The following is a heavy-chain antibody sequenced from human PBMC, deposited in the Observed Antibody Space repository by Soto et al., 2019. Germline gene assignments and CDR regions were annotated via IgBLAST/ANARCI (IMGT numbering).Heavy chain of an antibody. J-gene: IGHJ5*02. V-gene: IGHV4-59*12. Sequence: SETLSLTCTVSGGSISSYYWSWIRQPPGKGLEWIGYIYYSGSTNYNPSLKSRVTISVDTSKNQFSLKLSSVTAADTAVYYCARDFAPLAAGTSNWFDPWGQGTLVTV. CDR3: ARDFAPLAAGTSNWFDP. CDR1: GGSISSYY. D-gene: IGHD6-13*01. CDR2: IYYSGST.